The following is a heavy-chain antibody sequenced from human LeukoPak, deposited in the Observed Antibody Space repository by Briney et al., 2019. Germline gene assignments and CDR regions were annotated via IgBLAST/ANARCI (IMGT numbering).Heavy chain of an antibody. CDR3: AAEGDALAFDI. Sequence: GRSLRLSCAASGFTFSSYGMHWVRQAPGKGLEWVAAIWCDGSNKYYADSVKGRFTISRDNSKNTLYLQMNSLRAEDTAVYYCAAEGDALAFDIWGQGTMVTVSS. D-gene: IGHD2-21*02. CDR1: GFTFSSYG. J-gene: IGHJ3*02. CDR2: IWCDGSNK. V-gene: IGHV3-33*01.